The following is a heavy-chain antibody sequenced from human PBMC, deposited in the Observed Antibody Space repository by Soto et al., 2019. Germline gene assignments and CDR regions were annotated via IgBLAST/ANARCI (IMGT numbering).Heavy chain of an antibody. CDR3: ASDDSSGPPYFDY. D-gene: IGHD6-19*01. V-gene: IGHV4-34*01. CDR1: GGSFSGYY. CDR2: INHSGST. J-gene: IGHJ4*02. Sequence: NPSETLSLTCAVHGGSFSGYYWSWIRQPPGKGLEWIGEINHSGSTNYNPSLKSRVTISVDTSKNQFSLKLSSVTAADTAVYYCASDDSSGPPYFDYWGQGTLVTVSS.